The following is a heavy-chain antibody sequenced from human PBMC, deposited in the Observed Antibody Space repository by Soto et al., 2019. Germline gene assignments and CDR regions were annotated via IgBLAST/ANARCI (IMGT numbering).Heavy chain of an antibody. Sequence: GGSLRLSCAASGFTFSPFWMHWVRQVPGKGPVWVSRINSDGNSTSYADSVKGRFTISRDNAKNTLYLQMNSLRAEDTAVYYCARDRYCSNGVCYFYSGSRMVSYYYFGMDIWGQGTTVTVSS. CDR1: GFTFSPFW. D-gene: IGHD2-8*01. CDR3: ARDRYCSNGVCYFYSGSRMVSYYYFGMDI. CDR2: INSDGNST. J-gene: IGHJ6*02. V-gene: IGHV3-74*01.